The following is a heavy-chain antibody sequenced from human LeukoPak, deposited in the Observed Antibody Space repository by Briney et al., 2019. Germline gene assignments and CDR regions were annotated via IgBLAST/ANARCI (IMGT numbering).Heavy chain of an antibody. V-gene: IGHV4-34*01. CDR2: INHSGST. CDR3: ARADSGDWFDP. Sequence: SETLSLTCAVYGGSFSGYYWSWIRQPPGKGLEWIGEINHSGSTNYNPSLKSRVTISVDTSKNQFSLKLSSVTAADTAVYYCARADSGDWFDPWSQGTLVTVSS. CDR1: GGSFSGYY. J-gene: IGHJ5*02. D-gene: IGHD2-15*01.